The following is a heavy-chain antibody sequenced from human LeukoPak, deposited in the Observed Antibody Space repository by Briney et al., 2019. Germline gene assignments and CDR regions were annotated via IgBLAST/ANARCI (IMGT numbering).Heavy chain of an antibody. Sequence: SETLSFTCTVSGGSISSYYWSWIRQPPGKGLEWIGYIYYSGSTNYNPSLKSRVTISVNTSKNQFSLMLSSVTAADTAVYYCARYSHWGYSSWDYWGQGTLVIVSS. V-gene: IGHV4-59*08. J-gene: IGHJ4*02. CDR2: IYYSGST. CDR1: GGSISSYY. D-gene: IGHD6-19*01. CDR3: ARYSHWGYSSWDY.